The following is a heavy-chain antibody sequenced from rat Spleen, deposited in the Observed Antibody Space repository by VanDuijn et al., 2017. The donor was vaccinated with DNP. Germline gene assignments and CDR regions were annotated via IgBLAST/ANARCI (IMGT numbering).Heavy chain of an antibody. D-gene: IGHD1-11*01. Sequence: EVRLVESGGGLVQPGRSMKLSCAASGFTFSNSDMAWVRQAPTKGLEWVAAISTGGGNTYYRDSVKGRFTISRDNAKSTLYLQMDSLRSEETATYYCAKAGGYSPWYFDYWGQGVMVTVSS. CDR2: ISTGGGNT. CDR1: GFTFSNSD. CDR3: AKAGGYSPWYFDY. J-gene: IGHJ2*01. V-gene: IGHV5S11*01.